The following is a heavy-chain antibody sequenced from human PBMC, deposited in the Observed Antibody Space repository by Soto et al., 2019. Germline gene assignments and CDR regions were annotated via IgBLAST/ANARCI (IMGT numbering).Heavy chain of an antibody. CDR1: GGTFSSYT. J-gene: IGHJ4*02. Sequence: QVQLVHSGAEVKKPGSSVKVSCKASGGTFSSYTISWVRQAPGQGLEWMGRIIPILGIANYAQKFQGRVTITADKSTSTAYMELSSLRSEDTAVYYCARKLRRRSYYFDYWGQGTLVTVSS. CDR2: IIPILGIA. CDR3: ARKLRRRSYYFDY. V-gene: IGHV1-69*02. D-gene: IGHD4-17*01.